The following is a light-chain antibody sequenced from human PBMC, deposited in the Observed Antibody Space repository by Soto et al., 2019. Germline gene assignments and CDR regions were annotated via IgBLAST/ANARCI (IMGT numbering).Light chain of an antibody. V-gene: IGKV3-11*01. CDR1: QSVGSS. CDR3: QQRSNWLT. CDR2: DAS. Sequence: EIVLTQSPATLSLSPGERATLSCRAGQSVGSSLAWYQQKRGQAPRLLIYDASNRATGIPARFSGSGSGTDFTLTISSLEPEDLAVYYCQQRSNWLTFGGGTKVEIK. J-gene: IGKJ4*01.